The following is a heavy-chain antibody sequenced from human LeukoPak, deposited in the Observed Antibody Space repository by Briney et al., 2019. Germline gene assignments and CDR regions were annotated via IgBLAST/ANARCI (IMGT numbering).Heavy chain of an antibody. Sequence: AGGSLRLSCAASGFILSEFGIHWVRQAPGKGLEGVAVIWHDGSFKHFADSVKARFTISRDNSKNMVYLQMNSLRVEDTSVYYCARDKKIAVVLDHWGKGTLVTVSS. V-gene: IGHV3-33*01. CDR2: IWHDGSFK. J-gene: IGHJ4*02. CDR1: GFILSEFG. CDR3: ARDKKIAVVLDH. D-gene: IGHD2-15*01.